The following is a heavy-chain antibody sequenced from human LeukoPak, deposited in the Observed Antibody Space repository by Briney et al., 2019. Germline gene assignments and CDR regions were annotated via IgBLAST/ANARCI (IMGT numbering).Heavy chain of an antibody. D-gene: IGHD5-18*01. CDR2: MNPNSGNT. V-gene: IGHV1-8*01. Sequence: ASVKVSCKASGYTFTSYDINWVRQATGQGLEWMGWMNPNSGNTGYAQKFQGRVTMTRNTSISTAYMELSSLRSEDTAVYYCARDPTAMVVNPSLDFDYWGQGTLVTVSS. J-gene: IGHJ4*02. CDR3: ARDPTAMVVNPSLDFDY. CDR1: GYTFTSYD.